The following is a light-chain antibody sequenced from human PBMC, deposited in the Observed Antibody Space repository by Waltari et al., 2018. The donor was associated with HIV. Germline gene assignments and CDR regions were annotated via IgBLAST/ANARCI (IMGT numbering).Light chain of an antibody. Sequence: QSALTQPASVSGSPGQSITLSCTGSRRDINPVSWYQQHPGKVPKLMISDVTNRPSGVSSRFSGSKSGNTASLTISGLQAEDEADYYCSSFTTNNVRVFGGGTKLTVL. V-gene: IGLV2-14*03. CDR3: SSFTTNNVRV. CDR1: RRDINP. J-gene: IGLJ3*02. CDR2: DVT.